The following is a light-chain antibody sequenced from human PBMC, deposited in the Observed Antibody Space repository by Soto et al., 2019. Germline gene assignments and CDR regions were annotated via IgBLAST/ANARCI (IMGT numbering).Light chain of an antibody. CDR3: QQSYSGLVA. CDR1: QSISGW. Sequence: DIQMTQSPSTLSASVGDRVTITCRASQSISGWLAWYQQKPGKAPKLLIYDVSSLESGVPSRFSGSGSGTEFTLAISSLQPEDSASYYCQQSYSGLVAFGQGTKVDIK. J-gene: IGKJ1*01. CDR2: DVS. V-gene: IGKV1-5*01.